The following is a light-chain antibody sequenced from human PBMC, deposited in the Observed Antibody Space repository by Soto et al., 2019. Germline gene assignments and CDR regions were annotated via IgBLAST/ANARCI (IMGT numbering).Light chain of an antibody. CDR3: QQYGSSPLT. Sequence: EIVLTQSPGTLSLSPGERATLSCRASQSVSSTSLAWYQQRPGQAPRLLIYGASSRATGIPDRFSGSGSGTDFTLTISRLEPEDFEVYYCQQYGSSPLTFGGGTRLEIK. CDR1: QSVSSTS. J-gene: IGKJ5*01. V-gene: IGKV3-20*01. CDR2: GAS.